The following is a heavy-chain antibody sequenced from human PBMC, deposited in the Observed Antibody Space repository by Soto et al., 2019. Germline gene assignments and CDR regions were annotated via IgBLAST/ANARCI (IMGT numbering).Heavy chain of an antibody. CDR1: GGSISSSSYY. J-gene: IGHJ4*02. V-gene: IGHV4-39*01. CDR2: IYYSGST. Sequence: QLQLQESGPGLVKPSETLSLTCTVSGGSISSSSYYWGWIRQPPGKGLEWIGSIYYSGSTYYNPSLKSRVTISVDTSKNQFSLKLSSVTAADTAVYYCARQRKVGATIDYWGRGTLVTVSS. D-gene: IGHD1-26*01. CDR3: ARQRKVGATIDY.